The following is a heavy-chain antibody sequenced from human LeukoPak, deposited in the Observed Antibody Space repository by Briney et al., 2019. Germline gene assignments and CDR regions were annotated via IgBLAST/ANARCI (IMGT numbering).Heavy chain of an antibody. CDR1: GYTFTSYG. CDR3: ARLGAVHWFDP. Sequence: ASVKVSCKASGYTFTSYGISWVRQAPGQGLEWVGWINPDTGVTNYEQKFQGRVTMTRDTYISTAYMELSRLRSDDTAMYYCARLGAVHWFDPWGQGTLVTVS. D-gene: IGHD3-10*01. CDR2: INPDTGVT. V-gene: IGHV1-2*02. J-gene: IGHJ5*02.